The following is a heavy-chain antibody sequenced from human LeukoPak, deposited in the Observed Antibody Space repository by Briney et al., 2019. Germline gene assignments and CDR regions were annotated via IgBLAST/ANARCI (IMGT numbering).Heavy chain of an antibody. J-gene: IGHJ6*02. CDR1: GVSMSGDY. V-gene: IGHV4-59*08. CDR2: IDDSGPPDDIGTT. CDR3: ARLGRRGLRGVNPFYYGMDV. D-gene: IGHD3-10*01. Sequence: SETLSLTCTVSGVSMSGDYWSWIRQPPGKSLEWVAYIDDSGPPDDIGTTTYNPSLKSRVTISVDTSKNQFSLRLTSVTAADTAVYYCARLGRRGLRGVNPFYYGMDVWGQGTTVTVSS.